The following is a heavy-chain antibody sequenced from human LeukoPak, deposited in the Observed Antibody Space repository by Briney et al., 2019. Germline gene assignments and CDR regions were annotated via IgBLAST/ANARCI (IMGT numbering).Heavy chain of an antibody. Sequence: GGSLRLSCAASGFSFSIYAMSWVRQPPGKGLEWVSDISGSGGSTFYADSVKGRFTISRDNSKNTLNLQMNNLRAEDTAVYYCASAPYGSGSSTHPYDYWGQGTLVTVPS. V-gene: IGHV3-23*01. CDR1: GFSFSIYA. CDR2: ISGSGGST. CDR3: ASAPYGSGSSTHPYDY. J-gene: IGHJ4*02. D-gene: IGHD3-10*01.